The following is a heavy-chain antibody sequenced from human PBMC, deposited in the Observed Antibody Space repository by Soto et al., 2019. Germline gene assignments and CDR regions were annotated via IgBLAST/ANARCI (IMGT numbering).Heavy chain of an antibody. J-gene: IGHJ6*02. CDR1: GFTFSSYG. V-gene: IGHV3-33*01. D-gene: IGHD5-12*01. CDR2: VWYDGGNK. Sequence: QVQLVESGGGVVQPGRSLRLSCAASGFTFSSYGMHWVRQAPGKGLEWVALVWYDGGNKYYADSVKGRFTISRDTSKNTLYLQMNSLRDEDTAVYYCVRAAGYSGNDYVYYYGMDVWGQGTTVTVSS. CDR3: VRAAGYSGNDYVYYYGMDV.